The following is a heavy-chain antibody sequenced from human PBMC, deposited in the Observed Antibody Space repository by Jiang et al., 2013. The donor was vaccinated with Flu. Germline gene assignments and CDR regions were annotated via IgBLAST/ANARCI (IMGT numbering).Heavy chain of an antibody. CDR1: GDSVSSNSAA. CDR2: TYYRSKWYN. J-gene: IGHJ6*02. CDR3: ARVGMGSGWYGSLLSGMDV. V-gene: IGHV6-1*01. Sequence: QTLSLTCAISGDSVSSNSAAWNWIRQSPSRGLEWLGRTYYRSKWYNDYAVSVKSRITINPDTSKNQFSLQLNSVTPEDTAVYYCARVGMGSGWYGSLLSGMDVWGQGTTVTVSS. D-gene: IGHD6-19*01.